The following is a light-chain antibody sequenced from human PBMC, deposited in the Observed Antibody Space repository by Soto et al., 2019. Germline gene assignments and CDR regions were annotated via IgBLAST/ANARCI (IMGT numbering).Light chain of an antibody. Sequence: EIVMTQSPATLSVSPGEGATLSCRASQSISSSLAWYQEKSGQAPRLLIYGASTRATGIPVRFSGSGSGTDFTLIISSLQSEDFAVYYCQQYYKWPLTFGGGTKVEIK. J-gene: IGKJ4*01. V-gene: IGKV3-15*01. CDR1: QSISSS. CDR3: QQYYKWPLT. CDR2: GAS.